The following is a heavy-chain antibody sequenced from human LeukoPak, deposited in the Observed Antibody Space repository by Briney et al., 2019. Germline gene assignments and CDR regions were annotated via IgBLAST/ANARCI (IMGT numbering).Heavy chain of an antibody. CDR1: GVSISSSSYY. D-gene: IGHD1-7*01. V-gene: IGHV4-39*07. Sequence: SETLSLTCPVSGVSISSSSYYWGWIRQPPGKGLEWIGSIFYSGSTFYNPSLKSRVTISVDTSKNQFSLKLSSVTAADTAVYYCARDTGNYPHVAFDIWGQGTLVTVSS. CDR3: ARDTGNYPHVAFDI. CDR2: IFYSGST. J-gene: IGHJ3*02.